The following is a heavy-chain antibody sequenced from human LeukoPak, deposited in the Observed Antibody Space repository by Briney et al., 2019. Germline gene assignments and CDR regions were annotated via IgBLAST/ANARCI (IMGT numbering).Heavy chain of an antibody. CDR3: ARSDYDVLTNYCMWLDT. D-gene: IGHD3-9*01. V-gene: IGHV1-2*02. Sequence: AASLRVSCVASGYTFTDYYIHWVRQAPGQGLEWMGWINLKSGDTYYAQNLQDSVTMSGDTSISTACLELSSLRADDTGLFFCARSDYDVLTNYCMWLDTWGQGTLVTVSS. CDR1: GYTFTDYY. CDR2: INLKSGDT. J-gene: IGHJ5*02.